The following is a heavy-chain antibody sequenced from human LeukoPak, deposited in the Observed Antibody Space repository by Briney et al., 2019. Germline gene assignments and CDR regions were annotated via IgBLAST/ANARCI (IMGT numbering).Heavy chain of an antibody. CDR2: ISYDGNNK. J-gene: IGHJ4*02. Sequence: GGSLRLSCAASGFTFNSYSMHWVRQAPGKGLEWVAVISYDGNNKYYTDSVKGRFTISRDNSKNTLYLQMNSLRAVDTAVYYCAKDTGPGYYGSGSYLDYWGQGTLVTVSS. V-gene: IGHV3-30-3*01. CDR1: GFTFNSYS. CDR3: AKDTGPGYYGSGSYLDY. D-gene: IGHD3-10*01.